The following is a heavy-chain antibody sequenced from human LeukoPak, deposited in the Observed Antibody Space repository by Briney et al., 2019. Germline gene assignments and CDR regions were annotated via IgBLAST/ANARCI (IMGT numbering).Heavy chain of an antibody. V-gene: IGHV1-2*02. D-gene: IGHD7-27*01. CDR2: INPSSGAT. CDR1: GYIFIGFV. J-gene: IGHJ6*03. Sequence: ASVTVSCKASGYIFIGFVMHWVRQAPGQGLEWMGWINPSSGATNYAQNFQGRVTMTTDTSIGTAYMELGRLRSDDTAVYYCARTGMGGYYSYYHMDVWGKGTTVTVSS. CDR3: ARTGMGGYYSYYHMDV.